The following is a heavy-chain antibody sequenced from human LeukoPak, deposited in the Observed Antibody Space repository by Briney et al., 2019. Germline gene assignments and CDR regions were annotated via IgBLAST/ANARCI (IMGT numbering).Heavy chain of an antibody. CDR1: GYTFTAYF. Sequence: ASVKVSCRASGYTFTAYFIHWVRQAPGQGLEWMGWINPNSGVTNRPQKFQGRVTMTRDASINTVYMELSRLRSDDTAVYYCARGRDSGSHTYYFDYWGQGTLVTISS. J-gene: IGHJ4*02. V-gene: IGHV1-2*02. D-gene: IGHD1-26*01. CDR2: INPNSGVT. CDR3: ARGRDSGSHTYYFDY.